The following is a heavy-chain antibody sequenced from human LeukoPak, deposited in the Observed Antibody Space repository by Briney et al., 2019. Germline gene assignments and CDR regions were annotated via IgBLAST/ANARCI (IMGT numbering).Heavy chain of an antibody. J-gene: IGHJ5*02. D-gene: IGHD3-3*01. CDR3: ARENKLIFGVVILNWFDP. V-gene: IGHV1-46*01. CDR2: INPSGGST. Sequence: GASVKVSCKASGYTFTSYYMHWVRQAPGQGLEWMGIINPSGGSTSYAQKFQGRVTMTRDTSTSTVYMELSSLRSEDTAVYYCARENKLIFGVVILNWFDPWGQGTLVTVSS. CDR1: GYTFTSYY.